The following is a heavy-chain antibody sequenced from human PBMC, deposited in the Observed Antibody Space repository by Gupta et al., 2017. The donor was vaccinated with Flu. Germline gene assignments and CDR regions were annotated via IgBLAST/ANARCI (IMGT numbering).Heavy chain of an antibody. CDR3: ARLATGFPNWFDP. CDR1: GGSINDRYCQ. V-gene: IGHV4-39*01. J-gene: IGHJ5*02. CDR2: IIYTGTP. Sequence: QLQLQESGPGQVKPSDTLSLTCTVSGGSINDRYCQWGWVRQPPGKGLEWIAAIIYTGTPSYNPSFKSRVTLSVDSANNQFSLKLTSVTAADTAVYYCARLATGFPNWFDPWGQGTLVIVSS.